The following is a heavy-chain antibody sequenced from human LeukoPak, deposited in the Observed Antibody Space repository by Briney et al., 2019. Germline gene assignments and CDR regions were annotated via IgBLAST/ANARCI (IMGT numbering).Heavy chain of an antibody. CDR3: VRASGFILDY. CDR2: MNQDGSEK. CDR1: GFTFSSYS. D-gene: IGHD3-9*01. J-gene: IGHJ4*02. V-gene: IGHV3-7*05. Sequence: PGGSLRLSCAASGFTFSSYSMNWVRQAPGKGLEWVAIMNQDGSEKYFVDSVRGRFTISRDNAKNSVDLLMNSLRAEDTAVYHCVRASGFILDYWGQGTLVTVSS.